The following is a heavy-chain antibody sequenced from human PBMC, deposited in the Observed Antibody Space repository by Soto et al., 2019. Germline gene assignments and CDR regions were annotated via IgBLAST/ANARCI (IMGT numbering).Heavy chain of an antibody. D-gene: IGHD3-10*01. CDR2: INHSGST. Sequence: QVQLEQWGAGLLKPSETLSLTCAVYGGSFSRYYWSWIRQPPGKGLEWNGEINHSGSTNYNPSLKSRVTISVDTSKNQFSLKLSSVTAADTAVYYCARDKLLWFGENGKYYFDYWGQGTLVTVSS. CDR1: GGSFSRYY. J-gene: IGHJ4*02. V-gene: IGHV4-34*01. CDR3: ARDKLLWFGENGKYYFDY.